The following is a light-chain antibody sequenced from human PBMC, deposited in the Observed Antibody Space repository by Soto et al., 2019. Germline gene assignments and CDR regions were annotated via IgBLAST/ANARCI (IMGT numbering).Light chain of an antibody. CDR3: QAYDYGLTAAV. J-gene: IGLJ3*02. CDR1: SSNLGAGYD. V-gene: IGLV1-40*01. Sequence: QLVLTQPPSVSGAPGQRVTISCTGNSSNLGAGYDVHWYQQLPGAAPKLVIFGNRNRPSGVPERFSGSKSGTSAALAITGVQAEDEADYYCQAYDYGLTAAVFGGGTKLTVL. CDR2: GNR.